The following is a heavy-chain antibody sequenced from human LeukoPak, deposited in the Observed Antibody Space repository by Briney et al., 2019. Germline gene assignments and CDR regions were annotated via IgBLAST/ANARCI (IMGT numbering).Heavy chain of an antibody. CDR3: ARRTSGSSSDY. CDR2: IYYNGRT. Sequence: SETLSLTCTVSGVSISSGSYFWGWIRQPPGKGLEWIATIYYNGRTYYNPSLESRVTVSMDTSKNQFSLRLNAATAADTAIYYCARRTSGSSSDYWGQGTLVTVSS. CDR1: GVSISSGSYF. V-gene: IGHV4-39*01. J-gene: IGHJ4*02. D-gene: IGHD1-26*01.